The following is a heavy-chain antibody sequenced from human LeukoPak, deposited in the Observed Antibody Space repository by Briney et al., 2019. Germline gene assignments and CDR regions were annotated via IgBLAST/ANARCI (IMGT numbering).Heavy chain of an antibody. CDR1: GYTFTGYY. V-gene: IGHV1-2*02. D-gene: IGHD3-3*01. CDR3: ARVPSDFWSGYYSDY. J-gene: IGHJ4*02. Sequence: ASVKVSCKASGYTFTGYYMHWVRQAPGQGLEWMGWINPNSGGTNYAQKFQGRVTMTRDTSISTAYMELSSLRSEDTAVYYCARVPSDFWSGYYSDYWGQGTLVTVSS. CDR2: INPNSGGT.